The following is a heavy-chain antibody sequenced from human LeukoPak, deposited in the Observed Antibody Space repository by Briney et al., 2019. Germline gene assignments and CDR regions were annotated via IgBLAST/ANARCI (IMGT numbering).Heavy chain of an antibody. CDR1: GFTFSSYE. V-gene: IGHV3-48*03. CDR2: ISSSGSTI. Sequence: GGSLRLSCAASGFTFSSYEMNWVRQAPGKGLEWVSYISSSGSTIYYADSVKGRFTISRDNAKNSLYLQMNSLRAEDTAVYYCAKDLYSGYDSPIDYWGQGTLVTVSS. D-gene: IGHD5-12*01. J-gene: IGHJ4*02. CDR3: AKDLYSGYDSPIDY.